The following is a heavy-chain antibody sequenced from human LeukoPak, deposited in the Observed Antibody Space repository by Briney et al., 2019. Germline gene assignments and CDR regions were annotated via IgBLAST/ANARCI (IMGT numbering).Heavy chain of an antibody. V-gene: IGHV3-23*01. CDR3: AKDYEQQLVDYFDY. CDR2: ISGSGGST. D-gene: IGHD6-13*01. J-gene: IGHJ4*02. CDR1: GFTFSSYA. Sequence: SGGSLRLSCAASGFTFSSYAMSWIRQAPGKGLEWVSAISGSGGSTYYADSVKGRFTISRDNSKNTLYLQMNSLRAEDTAVYYCAKDYEQQLVDYFDYWGQGTLVTVSS.